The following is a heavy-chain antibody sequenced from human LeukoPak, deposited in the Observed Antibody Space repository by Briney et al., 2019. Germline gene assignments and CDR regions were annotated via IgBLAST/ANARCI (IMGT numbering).Heavy chain of an antibody. CDR3: ARLDTATDAFDI. Sequence: AVKVSCKASGGTFGSYAISLVRQAPGQGLEWMGGIIPIFGTANYAQKFQGRVTITTDESTSTAYMELSSLRSEDTAVYYCARLDTATDAFDIWGQGTMVTVSS. V-gene: IGHV1-69*05. CDR1: GGTFGSYA. J-gene: IGHJ3*02. CDR2: IIPIFGTA. D-gene: IGHD3-9*01.